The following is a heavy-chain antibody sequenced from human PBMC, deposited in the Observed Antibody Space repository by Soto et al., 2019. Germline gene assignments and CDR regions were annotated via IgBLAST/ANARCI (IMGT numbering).Heavy chain of an antibody. CDR2: ISLDGRTK. Sequence: QVQLVEFGGGVVQPGRSLRLSCAASRFTFSNYAMHWVRQAPGKGLQWVALISLDGRTKYYADSVKGRFTISRDNSKNTLYLQMNSLRAEDTAVYYCARSPGYCSTTRCYGRDFAMDVWGQGTTVTVSS. J-gene: IGHJ6*02. CDR3: ARSPGYCSTTRCYGRDFAMDV. V-gene: IGHV3-30-3*01. D-gene: IGHD2-2*01. CDR1: RFTFSNYA.